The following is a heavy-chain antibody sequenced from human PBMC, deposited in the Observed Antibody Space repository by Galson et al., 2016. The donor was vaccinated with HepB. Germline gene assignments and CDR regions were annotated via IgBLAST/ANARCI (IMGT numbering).Heavy chain of an antibody. CDR3: AKRHEYCPPVGCSVDY. CDR1: GFTFNKYG. V-gene: IGHV3-30*18. D-gene: IGHD2/OR15-2a*01. J-gene: IGHJ4*02. Sequence: LRLSCAASGFTFNKYGMHWVRQAPGKGLEWVAADSVHGGRKWYADPVKGRFTISRDNPNNMLFLQMSSLRADDTAVYYCAKRHEYCPPVGCSVDYWGQGTLVSVSS. CDR2: DSVHGGRK.